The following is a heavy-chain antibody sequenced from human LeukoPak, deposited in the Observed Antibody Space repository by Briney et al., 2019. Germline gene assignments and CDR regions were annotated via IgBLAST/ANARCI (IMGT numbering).Heavy chain of an antibody. CDR2: ISYDGSNK. CDR1: GFTFSSYG. Sequence: PGGSLRLSCAASGFTFSSYGMHWVRQAPGKGLEWVAAISYDGSNKYYADSVKGRFTISRDNSKNTLYLQMNSLRAEDTAVYYCARVRYCSSTSCYYGMDVWGQGTTVTVSS. D-gene: IGHD2-2*01. J-gene: IGHJ6*02. CDR3: ARVRYCSSTSCYYGMDV. V-gene: IGHV3-30*03.